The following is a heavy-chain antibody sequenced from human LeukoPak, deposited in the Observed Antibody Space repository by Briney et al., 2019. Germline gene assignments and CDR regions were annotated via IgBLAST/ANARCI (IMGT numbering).Heavy chain of an antibody. V-gene: IGHV4-39*01. CDR3: ARHGHDFWSGPYYFDY. CDR2: IYYSGST. CDR1: GGSISSISSNNYH. J-gene: IGHJ4*02. D-gene: IGHD3-3*01. Sequence: SETLSLTCIVSGGSISSISSNNYHWGWIRQPPGKGLEWIGSIYYSGSTYYNPSLKSRVTISVDTSKNQFSLKLSSVTAADTAVYYCARHGHDFWSGPYYFDYWGQGTLVTVSS.